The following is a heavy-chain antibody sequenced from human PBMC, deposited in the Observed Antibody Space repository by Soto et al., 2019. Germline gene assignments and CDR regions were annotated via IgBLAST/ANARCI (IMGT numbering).Heavy chain of an antibody. CDR3: ARGSVWGYYYGMDV. CDR1: GYTFTSYD. Sequence: AASVKVSCKASGYTFTSYDINWVRQATGQGLEWMGWMNPNSGNTGYAQKFQGRVTMTRNTSISTAYMELSSLRSEDTAVYYCARGSVWGYYYGMDVWGQGTTVTVSS. J-gene: IGHJ6*02. V-gene: IGHV1-8*01. D-gene: IGHD3-16*01. CDR2: MNPNSGNT.